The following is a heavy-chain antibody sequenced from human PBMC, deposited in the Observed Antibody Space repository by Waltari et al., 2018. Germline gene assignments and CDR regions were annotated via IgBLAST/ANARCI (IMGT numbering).Heavy chain of an antibody. V-gene: IGHV3-33*06. CDR1: GFCLRNFG. D-gene: IGHD3-10*01. CDR3: AKDAFGNTYLDH. Sequence: QVQLVESGGGVVQPGMSLRLSCAASGFCLRNFGMHWVRQVPGKGLECGALAWFDGVKTFYADSVRGRFTISRDNSKNTLYLDIKNLRVDDTAIYYCAKDAFGNTYLDHWGQGTLVTVSS. CDR2: AWFDGVKT. J-gene: IGHJ5*02.